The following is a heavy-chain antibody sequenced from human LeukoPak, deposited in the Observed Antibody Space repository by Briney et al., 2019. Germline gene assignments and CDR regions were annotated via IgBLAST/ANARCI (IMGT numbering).Heavy chain of an antibody. CDR3: ARNPSSGAYFDY. D-gene: IGHD3-22*01. J-gene: IGHJ4*02. CDR2: IGTAGDT. Sequence: GGSLRLSCAASGFTFSSYDMHWVRQATGKGLEWVSAIGTAGDTYYPGSVKGRFTTSRENAKNSLCLQMNSLRAGDTAVYYCARNPSSGAYFDYWGQGTLVTVSS. CDR1: GFTFSSYD. V-gene: IGHV3-13*01.